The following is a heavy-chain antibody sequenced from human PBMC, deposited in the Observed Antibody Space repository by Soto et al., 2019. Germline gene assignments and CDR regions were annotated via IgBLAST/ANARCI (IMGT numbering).Heavy chain of an antibody. CDR2: IYYSGRT. D-gene: IGHD3-3*01. J-gene: IGHJ6*02. CDR1: GGSISSSSDY. CDR3: ARDSQMEDFWSGYYFSSYGMDV. Sequence: QLHLQESGPGLVKPSETLSLTCTVSGGSISSSSDYWGWIRQPPGKGLEWIGSIYYSGRTYYNPSLKSRDTISVDTSKNQFSRKLSSVTAADTAVYYCARDSQMEDFWSGYYFSSYGMDVWGQGTTVTVSS. V-gene: IGHV4-39*02.